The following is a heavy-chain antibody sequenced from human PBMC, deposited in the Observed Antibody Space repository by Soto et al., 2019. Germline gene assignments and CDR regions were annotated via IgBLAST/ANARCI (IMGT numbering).Heavy chain of an antibody. CDR1: GFTFSNYV. D-gene: IGHD6-19*01. J-gene: IGHJ4*02. Sequence: EVQLVESGEGLVQPGGSLRLSCAASGFTFSNYVMHWVRQAPGKGLEYVSAITSNGGSTHHADSVKGRFTISRDNSKNALYLQMGSLKAEVMAVYYCARLRSSFWYLEYWGQGTLGTVFS. CDR2: ITSNGGST. V-gene: IGHV3-64*02. CDR3: ARLRSSFWYLEY.